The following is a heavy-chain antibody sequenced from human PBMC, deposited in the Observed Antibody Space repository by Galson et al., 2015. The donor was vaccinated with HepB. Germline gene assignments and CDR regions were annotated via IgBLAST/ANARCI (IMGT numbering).Heavy chain of an antibody. Sequence: SVKVSCKASGYIFTSYGLHWVRQAPGQRLEWMGWINAGDGDTKYSQKFQGRVTMTRDTSTSTVYMELSSLRSEDTAVYYCARGDYFDYWGQGTLVTVSS. CDR3: ARGDYFDY. J-gene: IGHJ4*02. V-gene: IGHV1-3*01. CDR1: GYIFTSYG. CDR2: INAGDGDT.